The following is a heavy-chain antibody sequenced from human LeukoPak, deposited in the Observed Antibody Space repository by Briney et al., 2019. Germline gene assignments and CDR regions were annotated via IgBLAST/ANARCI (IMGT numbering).Heavy chain of an antibody. CDR3: ARDWPYPSSAWYDY. D-gene: IGHD6-13*01. J-gene: IGHJ4*02. Sequence: PGGSLRLSCAASGFSFSSYWMSWVRQAPGKGLEWVANIKQDGSEKFYVDSVKGRFTISRDNAKNSLYLQMNSLRAEDTAVYYCARDWPYPSSAWYDYWGQGTLVTVSS. CDR2: IKQDGSEK. CDR1: GFSFSSYW. V-gene: IGHV3-7*01.